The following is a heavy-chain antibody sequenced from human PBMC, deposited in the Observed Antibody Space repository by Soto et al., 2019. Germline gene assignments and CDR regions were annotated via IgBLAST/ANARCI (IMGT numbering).Heavy chain of an antibody. CDR1: GYSFTSYW. Sequence: PGESLKISCKGSGYSFTSYWIGWVRQMPGKGLEWMGIIYPGDSDTRYSPSFQGQVTISADKSISTAYLQWSSLKASDTAMYYCAGPSAAGKYYNGMDVRGQGTTFTVSS. J-gene: IGHJ6*02. D-gene: IGHD6-13*01. CDR2: IYPGDSDT. V-gene: IGHV5-51*01. CDR3: AGPSAAGKYYNGMDV.